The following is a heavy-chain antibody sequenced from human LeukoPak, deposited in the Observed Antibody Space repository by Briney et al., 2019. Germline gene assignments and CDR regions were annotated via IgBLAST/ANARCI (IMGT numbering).Heavy chain of an antibody. D-gene: IGHD1-26*01. Sequence: GGSLRLSCAASGFTFDDYAIHWVRQAPGKGLEWVSGINWNSGIIDYADSVKGRFTISRDNAKNSLYLQMNSLRAEDTAVYYCAKDLTIWELPYYFDYWGQGTLVTVSS. CDR1: GFTFDDYA. CDR2: INWNSGII. V-gene: IGHV3-9*01. CDR3: AKDLTIWELPYYFDY. J-gene: IGHJ4*02.